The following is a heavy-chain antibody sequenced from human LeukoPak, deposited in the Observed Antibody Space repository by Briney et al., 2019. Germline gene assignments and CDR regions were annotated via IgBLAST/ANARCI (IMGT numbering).Heavy chain of an antibody. CDR1: GGSFSGYY. CDR2: INHSGST. CDR3: ARGPSTWLGESAPGY. J-gene: IGHJ4*02. D-gene: IGHD3-10*01. V-gene: IGHV4-34*01. Sequence: SETLSLTCAVYGGSFSGYYWSWIRQPPGKGLEWIGEINHSGSTNYNPSLKSRVTISVDTSKNQFSLKLSSVTAADTAVYYCARGPSTWLGESAPGYWGQGTLVTVSS.